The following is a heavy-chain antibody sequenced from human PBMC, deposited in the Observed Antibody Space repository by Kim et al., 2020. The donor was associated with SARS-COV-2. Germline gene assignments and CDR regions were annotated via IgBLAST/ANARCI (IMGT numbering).Heavy chain of an antibody. J-gene: IGHJ6*02. CDR2: IYPGDSDT. V-gene: IGHV5-51*01. D-gene: IGHD3-9*01. CDR3: ARQEGITIFSADV. Sequence: GESLKISCTVSGYNFGNYWIGWVRQMPGKGLEWMGIIYPGDSDTRYSPSFQGQVTISADKSIGIAYLQWSSLKASDTATYYCARQEGITIFSADVWGQGTTVTVSS. CDR1: GYNFGNYW.